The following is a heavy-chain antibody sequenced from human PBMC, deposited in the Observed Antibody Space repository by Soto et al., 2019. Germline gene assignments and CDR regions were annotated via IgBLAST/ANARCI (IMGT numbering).Heavy chain of an antibody. Sequence: QVQLVQSGAEVRKPGASVKVSCKASGYTFTTYGISWVRQAPGQGLEWMGWISGYNGHQGRVTMTTDTSTSTVYMDLRSLRSDDKAVYYCAREGEMPYYYYGLDVWGQGTTVTVSS. J-gene: IGHJ6*02. CDR2: ISGYNG. CDR1: GYTFTTYG. CDR3: AREGEMPYYYYGLDV. D-gene: IGHD3-16*01. V-gene: IGHV1-18*01.